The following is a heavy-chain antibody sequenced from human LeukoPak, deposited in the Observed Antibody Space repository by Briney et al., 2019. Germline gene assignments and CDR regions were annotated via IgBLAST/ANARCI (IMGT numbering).Heavy chain of an antibody. CDR2: ISWNSGSI. D-gene: IGHD3-10*01. V-gene: IGHV3-9*01. CDR3: AKAGMVRGVRVGAFDI. J-gene: IGHJ3*02. Sequence: QAGGSLRLSCAASGFTFDDYAMHWVRQAPGKGLEWVSGISWNSGSIGYADSVKGRFTISRGNAKNSLYLQMNSLRAEDTALYYCAKAGMVRGVRVGAFDIWGQGTMVTVSS. CDR1: GFTFDDYA.